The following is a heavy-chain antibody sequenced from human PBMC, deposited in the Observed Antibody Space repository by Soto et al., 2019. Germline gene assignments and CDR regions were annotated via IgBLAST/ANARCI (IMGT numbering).Heavy chain of an antibody. CDR1: GGSVSSGSYY. J-gene: IGHJ6*02. Sequence: ASETLSLTCTVSGGSVSSGSYYWSWIRQPPGKGLEWIGYIYYNGNTNYNPSLKSRVTISVDTSKNQFSLKLSSVTAADTAVYYCARGGITMVRGVIWHYYYGMDVWGQGTTVTVSS. CDR3: ARGGITMVRGVIWHYYYGMDV. V-gene: IGHV4-61*01. D-gene: IGHD3-10*01. CDR2: IYYNGNT.